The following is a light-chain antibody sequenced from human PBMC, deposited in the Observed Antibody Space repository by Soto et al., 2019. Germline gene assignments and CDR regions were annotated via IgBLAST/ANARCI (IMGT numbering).Light chain of an antibody. J-gene: IGKJ4*01. CDR1: QYVSTN. CDR2: GAN. CDR3: QQHGTSPLT. V-gene: IGKV3-20*01. Sequence: ETVLAQFPATLSVSPGERATLSCRSSQYVSTNLAWYQQQPGQAPRLLIYGANYRATGISDRFSGGGSGTDFTLTISRLESDDFAVYYCQQHGTSPLTFGGGTKVDIK.